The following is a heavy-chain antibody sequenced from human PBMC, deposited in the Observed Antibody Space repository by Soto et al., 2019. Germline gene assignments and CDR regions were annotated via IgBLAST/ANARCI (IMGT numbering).Heavy chain of an antibody. CDR3: TRSITGTTSSDY. J-gene: IGHJ4*02. CDR1: GFTFSDYY. CDR2: SRDKGNSYST. D-gene: IGHD1-7*01. Sequence: EVQLVESGGGLVQPGGSLRLSCAGSGFTFSDYYIDWVRQAPGKGLEWVGRSRDKGNSYSTDYAASVKGRFTVSREASKNLLYLPMNSLKTVETAIYYCTRSITGTTSSDYWGKGTLVTVSS. V-gene: IGHV3-72*01.